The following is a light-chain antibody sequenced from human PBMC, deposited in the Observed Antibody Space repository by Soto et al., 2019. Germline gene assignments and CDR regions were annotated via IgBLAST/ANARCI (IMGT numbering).Light chain of an antibody. CDR2: GAS. CDR3: QQYNNWPKT. Sequence: AITQSPVTLSVSPGERATLSCRASQSISSNLAWYQQKPGQAPRLLIYGASTRATGIPDRFSGSGSGTEFTLSISSLQSEDFAVYYCQQYNNWPKTFGQGTKVDIK. V-gene: IGKV3-15*01. J-gene: IGKJ1*01. CDR1: QSISSN.